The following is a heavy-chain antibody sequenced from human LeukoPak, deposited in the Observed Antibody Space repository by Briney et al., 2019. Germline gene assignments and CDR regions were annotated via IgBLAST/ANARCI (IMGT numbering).Heavy chain of an antibody. D-gene: IGHD2-21*01. CDR2: ISVSGNT. CDR1: GLTFYTYS. Sequence: GGSLRLSCAASGLTFYTYSMNWVRQAPGKGLEWVSAISVSGNTYHADSVKGRFTISRDSSKNTLYLQMNRLRAEDAAVYYCAKAPVTTCSGAYCYPFDYWGQGTLVTVSS. J-gene: IGHJ4*02. V-gene: IGHV3-23*01. CDR3: AKAPVTTCSGAYCYPFDY.